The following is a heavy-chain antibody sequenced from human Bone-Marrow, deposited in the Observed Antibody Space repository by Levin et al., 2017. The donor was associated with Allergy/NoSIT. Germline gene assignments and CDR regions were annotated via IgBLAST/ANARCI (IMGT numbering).Heavy chain of an antibody. CDR1: GFRYSDCN. CDR2: ISFDGSNE. D-gene: IGHD3-10*01. CDR3: AREQLTQSFGDGALDV. J-gene: IGHJ3*01. Sequence: PGGSLRLSCAASGFRYSDCNMQWLRQAPGKGLEWVAFISFDGSNEFHVDAVRGRFTISRDNSKNTLSLQMNRLRVEDTAVYYCAREQLTQSFGDGALDVWGQGTLVIVSS. V-gene: IGHV3-30*03.